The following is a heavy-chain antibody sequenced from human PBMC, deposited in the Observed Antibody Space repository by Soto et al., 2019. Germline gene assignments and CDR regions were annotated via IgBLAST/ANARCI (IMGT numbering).Heavy chain of an antibody. J-gene: IGHJ6*02. CDR3: AVGYCSGGSCYSRRYGMDV. D-gene: IGHD2-15*01. V-gene: IGHV1-69*01. CDR1: GGTFSSYA. CDR2: IIPIFGTA. Sequence: QVQLVQSGAEVKKPGSSVKVSCKASGGTFSSYAISWVRQAPGQGLEWMGGIIPIFGTANYAQKFQGRVTITADEPTSTAYMELSSLRSEDTAVYYCAVGYCSGGSCYSRRYGMDVWGQGTTVTVSS.